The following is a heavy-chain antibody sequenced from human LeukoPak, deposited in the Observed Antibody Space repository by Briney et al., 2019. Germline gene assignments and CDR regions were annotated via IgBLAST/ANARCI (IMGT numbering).Heavy chain of an antibody. CDR2: ISGSGGST. CDR1: GFTFSSYA. D-gene: IGHD4-17*01. CDR3: AKGGTTVTTQLDY. Sequence: QSGGSLRLSCAASGFTFSSYAMSWVRQAPGKRLEWVSAISGSGGSTYYADSVKGRFTISRDNSKNTLYLQMNSLRAEDTAVYYCAKGGTTVTTQLDYWGQGTLVTVSS. J-gene: IGHJ4*02. V-gene: IGHV3-23*01.